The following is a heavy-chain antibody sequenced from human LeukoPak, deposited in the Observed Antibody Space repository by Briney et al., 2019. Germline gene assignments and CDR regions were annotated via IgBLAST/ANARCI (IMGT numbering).Heavy chain of an antibody. CDR1: GGTLSSYA. J-gene: IGHJ5*02. CDR2: IIPIFGTT. D-gene: IGHD5-24*01. V-gene: IGHV1-69*05. CDR3: AIEDDYNSRWFDP. Sequence: SVKVSCKASGGTLSSYAISWVRQAPGQGLEWMGGIIPIFGTTDYAQKFQGRVSITTDKSTSTAYMELSSLRSEDTAVYYCAIEDDYNSRWFDPWGQGTLVIVSS.